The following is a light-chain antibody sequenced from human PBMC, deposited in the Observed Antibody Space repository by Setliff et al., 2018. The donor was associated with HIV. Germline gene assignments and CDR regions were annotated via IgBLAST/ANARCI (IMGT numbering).Light chain of an antibody. CDR3: GSYTSTNTRV. CDR2: DVS. J-gene: IGLJ1*01. V-gene: IGLV2-14*03. Sequence: SALTQPASVSGSPGQSITIPCTGTSSDIGRYNSVSWYQQNPGKPPKLIIYDVSNRPSGVSNRFSGSKSANTASLTISGLQAEDEADYYCGSYTSTNTRVFGTGTKATVL. CDR1: SSDIGRYNS.